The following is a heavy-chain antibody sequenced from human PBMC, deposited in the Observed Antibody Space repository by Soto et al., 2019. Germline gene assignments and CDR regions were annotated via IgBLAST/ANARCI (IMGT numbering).Heavy chain of an antibody. CDR1: GFTFSSYS. CDR2: INSRSSTI. Sequence: GGSLRLSCAASGFTFSSYSMNWVRQAPGKGLEWVSYINSRSSTIYYADSVKGRFTISRDNAKNSLYLHMNSLRDEDTAVYYCARGIAAAVPFYFDYWGQGTLVTVSS. V-gene: IGHV3-48*02. J-gene: IGHJ4*02. CDR3: ARGIAAAVPFYFDY. D-gene: IGHD6-13*01.